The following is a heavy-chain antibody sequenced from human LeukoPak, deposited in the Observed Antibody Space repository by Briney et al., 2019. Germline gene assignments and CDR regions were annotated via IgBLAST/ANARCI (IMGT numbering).Heavy chain of an antibody. J-gene: IGHJ4*02. CDR3: ARGYSSGYRIDY. V-gene: IGHV3-74*01. CDR1: GFTFSSYW. D-gene: IGHD5-18*01. Sequence: GGSLRLSXAASGFTFSSYWMHWVRQAPGKGLVWVSRINSDGSTTSYADSVKGRFTISRDNAKKTLYLQMNSLRAEDMAIYYCARGYSSGYRIDYWGQGTLVTVSS. CDR2: INSDGSTT.